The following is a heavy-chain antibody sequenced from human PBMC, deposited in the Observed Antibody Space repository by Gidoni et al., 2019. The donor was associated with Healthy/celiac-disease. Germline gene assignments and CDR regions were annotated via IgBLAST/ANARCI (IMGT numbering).Heavy chain of an antibody. CDR3: ARDRGQLPHYYYYGMDV. CDR2: ISSSSSYI. Sequence: EVQLVESGGGLVKPGGSLRLSCAASGFTFSSYSMNWVGQAPGKGLEWVSSISSSSSYIYYADSVKGRFTISRDNAKNSLYLQMNSLRAEDTAVYYCARDRGQLPHYYYYGMDVWGQGTTVTVSS. J-gene: IGHJ6*02. CDR1: GFTFSSYS. D-gene: IGHD2-2*01. V-gene: IGHV3-21*01.